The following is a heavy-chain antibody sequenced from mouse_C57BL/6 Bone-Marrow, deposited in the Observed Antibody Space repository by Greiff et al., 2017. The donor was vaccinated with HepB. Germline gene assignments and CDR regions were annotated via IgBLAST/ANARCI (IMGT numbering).Heavy chain of an antibody. CDR1: GFTFSSYA. J-gene: IGHJ3*01. Sequence: EVKVVESGGGLVKPGGSLKLSCAASGFTFSSYAMSWVRQTPEKRLEWVATISDGGSYTYYPDNVKGRFTISRDNAKNNLYLQMSHLKSEDTAMYYCARDDRFAYWGQGTLVTVSA. CDR3: ARDDRFAY. CDR2: ISDGGSYT. V-gene: IGHV5-4*01.